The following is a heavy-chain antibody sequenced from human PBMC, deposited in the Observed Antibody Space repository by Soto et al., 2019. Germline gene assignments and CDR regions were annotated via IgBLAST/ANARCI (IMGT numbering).Heavy chain of an antibody. CDR1: GFTFGTTD. J-gene: IGHJ5*02. Sequence: QLLQSGGGLVQPWGSLTLSCAASGFTFGTTDMSWVRQAPGEGLEWVSTIDGSGVITYYADSVKGRFTISRDNSRNTVYLQMNSLRGDDTALYYCVKNSGWFNTWGQGALVTVSS. CDR2: IDGSGVIT. V-gene: IGHV3-23*01. D-gene: IGHD3-10*01. CDR3: VKNSGWFNT.